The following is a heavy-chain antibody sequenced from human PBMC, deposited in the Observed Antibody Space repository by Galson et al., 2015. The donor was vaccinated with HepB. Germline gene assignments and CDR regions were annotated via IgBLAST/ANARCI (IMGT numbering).Heavy chain of an antibody. CDR2: IIPILGIA. D-gene: IGHD2-2*01. J-gene: IGHJ4*02. V-gene: IGHV1-69*04. CDR1: GGTFSSYT. Sequence: SVKVSCKASGGTFSSYTISWVRQAPGQGLEWMGRIIPILGIANYAQKFQGRVTITADKSTSTAYMELSSLRSEDTAVYYCARDGATYNYCSSTSCKRGYFDYWGQGTLVTVSS. CDR3: ARDGATYNYCSSTSCKRGYFDY.